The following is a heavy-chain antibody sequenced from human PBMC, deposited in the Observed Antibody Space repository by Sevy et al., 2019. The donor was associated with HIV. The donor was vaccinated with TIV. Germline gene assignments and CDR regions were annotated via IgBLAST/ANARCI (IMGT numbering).Heavy chain of an antibody. D-gene: IGHD5-18*01. CDR3: VREGVGGYSYSLDC. V-gene: IGHV3-7*01. J-gene: IGHJ4*02. CDR1: GFSFSVYW. Sequence: GGSLRLSCAASGFSFSVYWMSWVRQAPGKGLEWVATLKQDGSGKYYVDSVKGRFTISRDNAKNSLYLQMNSLRAEDTAVYYCVREGVGGYSYSLDCWGQGTLVTVSS. CDR2: LKQDGSGK.